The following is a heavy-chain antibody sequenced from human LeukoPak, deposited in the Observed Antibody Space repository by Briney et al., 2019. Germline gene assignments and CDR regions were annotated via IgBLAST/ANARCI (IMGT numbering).Heavy chain of an antibody. J-gene: IGHJ4*02. V-gene: IGHV1-2*02. CDR3: AHLWFGELLHDY. CDR1: GYTFTGYY. Sequence: ASVKVSCKASGYTFTGYYMHWVRQAPGQGLEWMGWINPSSGGTNYAQKFQGRVTMTRDTSISTAYMELSRLRSDDTAVYYCAHLWFGELLHDYWGQGTLVTVSS. D-gene: IGHD3-10*01. CDR2: INPSSGGT.